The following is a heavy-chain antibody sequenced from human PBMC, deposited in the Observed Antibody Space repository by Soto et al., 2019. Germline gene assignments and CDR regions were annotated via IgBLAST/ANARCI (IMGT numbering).Heavy chain of an antibody. CDR3: ARGIKHGDYSRWFDP. CDR2: IIPNSGNT. Sequence: QVQLVQSGAEVKKPGASVKVSCKASGYIFTNYDINWVRQATGQGLEYLGWIIPNSGNTGYVQKFKGRVTMTRNTSITTAYMELNSLRSEDTAVYYSARGIKHGDYSRWFDPRGQGTLVTVSS. CDR1: GYIFTNYD. J-gene: IGHJ5*02. V-gene: IGHV1-8*01. D-gene: IGHD4-17*01.